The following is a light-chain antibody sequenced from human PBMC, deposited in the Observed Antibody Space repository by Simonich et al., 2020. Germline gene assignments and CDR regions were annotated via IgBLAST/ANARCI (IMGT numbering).Light chain of an antibody. V-gene: IGKV2-28*01. CDR2: LGS. J-gene: IGKJ1*01. CDR1: QSILHSNGYNY. CDR3: MQALQTPRT. Sequence: DIVMTQSPLSLPVTPGEPASISCRSSQSILHSNGYNYLDWYLQKPGQSPQLLIYLGSNRASGVPDRFSGSGSGTDFTLKSSRVEAEDVGVYYCMQALQTPRTFGQGTKVEIK.